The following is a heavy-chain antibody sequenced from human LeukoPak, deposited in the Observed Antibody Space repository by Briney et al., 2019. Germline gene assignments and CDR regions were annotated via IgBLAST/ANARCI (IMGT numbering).Heavy chain of an antibody. V-gene: IGHV4-34*01. Sequence: SETLSLTCAVYGGSFSGYYWSWIRQPPGKGLEWIGEINHSGSTNYNPSLKSRVTISVDTSKNQFSLKLGSVTAADTAVYYCARGGYTNWFDPWGQGTLVTVSS. J-gene: IGHJ5*02. D-gene: IGHD5-24*01. CDR2: INHSGST. CDR3: ARGGYTNWFDP. CDR1: GGSFSGYY.